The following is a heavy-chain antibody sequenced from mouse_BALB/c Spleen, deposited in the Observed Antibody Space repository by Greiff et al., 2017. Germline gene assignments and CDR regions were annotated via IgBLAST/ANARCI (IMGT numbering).Heavy chain of an antibody. CDR2: ISYSGST. V-gene: IGHV3-2*02. CDR1: GYSITSDYV. J-gene: IGHJ1*01. CDR3: AREGANWYFDV. Sequence: ESGPGLENPSQSLSLTCTVTGYSITSDYVWNWIRPFPGNKLEWMGYISYSGSTSYNPSLKSRISITRDTSKNQFFLQLNSVTTEDTATYYCAREGANWYFDVWGAGTTVTVSS.